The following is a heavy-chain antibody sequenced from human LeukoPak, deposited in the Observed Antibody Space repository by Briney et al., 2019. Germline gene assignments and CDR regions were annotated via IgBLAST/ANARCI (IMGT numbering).Heavy chain of an antibody. V-gene: IGHV3-33*01. J-gene: IGHJ4*02. CDR3: ARALGRAADYDY. D-gene: IGHD6-13*01. CDR1: GFTFSSYG. Sequence: PGGSLRLSCAASGFTFSSYGMHWVRQAPGKGLEWVAVIWYDGSNKCYADSVKGRFTISRDNSKNTLYLQMNSLRAEDTAVYYCARALGRAADYDYWGQGTLVTVSS. CDR2: IWYDGSNK.